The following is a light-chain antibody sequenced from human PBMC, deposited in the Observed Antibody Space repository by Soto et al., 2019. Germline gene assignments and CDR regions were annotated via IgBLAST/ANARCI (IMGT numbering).Light chain of an antibody. CDR3: QQYNSGPPLSAR. J-gene: IGKJ2*03. Sequence: EIVMTQSPATLSVSLGERATLSCRASQSVSTNLAWYQHRPGQAPRLLIYAASARATGIPARFSGSGSGTEFTLTISSVQSEDFAVYYCQQYNSGPPLSARFGQGTKVDIK. CDR1: QSVSTN. CDR2: AAS. V-gene: IGKV3D-15*01.